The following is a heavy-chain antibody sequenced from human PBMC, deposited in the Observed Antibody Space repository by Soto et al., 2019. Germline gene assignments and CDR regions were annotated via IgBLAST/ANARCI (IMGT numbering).Heavy chain of an antibody. D-gene: IGHD2-21*01. CDR2: ITGSGGST. V-gene: IGHV3-23*01. J-gene: IGHJ4*02. CDR1: GFTFSSYA. Sequence: EVQLLESGGGLVQPGGSLRLSCAASGFTFSSYAMSWVPMVPGKGREWVQAITGSGGSTYYADSVKARCTISNDNPNNALYLQMNSLRAEDTAVYYCAKDEHIVVVTTRIDYWGQGTLVTVSS. CDR3: AKDEHIVVVTTRIDY.